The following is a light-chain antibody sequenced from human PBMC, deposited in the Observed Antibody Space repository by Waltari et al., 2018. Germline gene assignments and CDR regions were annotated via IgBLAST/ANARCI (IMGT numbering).Light chain of an antibody. Sequence: EIVLTQSPATLPLSPGERATLPCRASQSVRIYLAWYQQKPGQSPRLPIYDVYKRATGIPARISGSGSGTDFTLTISSLEPEDFAVYYCQQRSTWPPSFGGGTKVEIK. CDR1: QSVRIY. CDR2: DVY. J-gene: IGKJ4*01. V-gene: IGKV3-11*01. CDR3: QQRSTWPPS.